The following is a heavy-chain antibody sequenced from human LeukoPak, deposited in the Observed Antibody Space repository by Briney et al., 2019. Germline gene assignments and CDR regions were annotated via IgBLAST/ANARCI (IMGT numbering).Heavy chain of an antibody. V-gene: IGHV4-34*01. CDR1: GGSFRGYY. D-gene: IGHD2-2*01. Sequence: SETLSLTCAVYGGSFRGYYWRWIRHPPGKGLEWIGEINHSGSTNYNTSLKSRVTISVATSKNQFSPKLSSVTAADTAVYYCAVLLGYCSSTSCPHYNWFDPWGQGTLVTVSS. CDR3: AVLLGYCSSTSCPHYNWFDP. J-gene: IGHJ5*02. CDR2: INHSGST.